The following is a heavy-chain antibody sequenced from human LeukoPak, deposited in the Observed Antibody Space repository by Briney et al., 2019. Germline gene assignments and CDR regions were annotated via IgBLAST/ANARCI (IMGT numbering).Heavy chain of an antibody. CDR1: GYTFINYG. Sequence: ASVKVSCKASGYTFINYGITWVRQAPGQGLEWMGWITTYNGNTYYAQNFQGRVTMTADTSTSTAYMEVRSLRSDDTAVYYCARLSPPIASFCSGGTCYSGGFDLWGQGTLVTVSS. CDR2: ITTYNGNT. CDR3: ARLSPPIASFCSGGTCYSGGFDL. V-gene: IGHV1-18*01. D-gene: IGHD2-15*01. J-gene: IGHJ5*02.